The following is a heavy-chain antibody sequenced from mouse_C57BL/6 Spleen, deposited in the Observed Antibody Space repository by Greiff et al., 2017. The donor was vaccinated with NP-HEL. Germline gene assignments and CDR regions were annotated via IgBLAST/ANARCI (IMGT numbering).Heavy chain of an antibody. J-gene: IGHJ1*03. D-gene: IGHD2-5*01. Sequence: EVQLQQSGPGLVKPSQSLSLTCSVTGYSITSGYYWNWIRQFPGNKLEWMGYISYDGSNNYNPSLKNRISITRDTSKNQFFLKLNSVTTEDTATYYCASYSNYKDWYFDVWGTGTTVTVSS. CDR3: ASYSNYKDWYFDV. V-gene: IGHV3-6*01. CDR1: GYSITSGYY. CDR2: ISYDGSN.